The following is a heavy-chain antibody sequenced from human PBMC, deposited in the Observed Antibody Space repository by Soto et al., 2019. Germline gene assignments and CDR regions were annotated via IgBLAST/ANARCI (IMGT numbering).Heavy chain of an antibody. CDR2: IRSKAMSYAT. D-gene: IGHD1-26*01. Sequence: GGSLRLSCAASGFTFSGSAIHWVRQASGKGLEWVGRIRSKAMSYATEYGASVKGRFTISRDDSKNTAYLQMNSLKTEDTAVYYCTSHSGFYGSVYWGQGTLVTVSS. CDR1: GFTFSGSA. V-gene: IGHV3-73*01. J-gene: IGHJ4*02. CDR3: TSHSGFYGSVY.